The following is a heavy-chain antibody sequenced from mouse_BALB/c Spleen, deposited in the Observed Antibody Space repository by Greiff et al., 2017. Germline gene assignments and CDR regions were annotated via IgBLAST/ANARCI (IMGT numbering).Heavy chain of an antibody. CDR3: ARDYRLDY. Sequence: EVHLVESGGGLVKPGGSLKLSCAASGFTFSSYAMSWVRQTPEKRLEWVASISSGGSTYYPDSVNGRFTISRDNARNILYLQMSSLRSEDTAMYYCARDYRLDYWGQGTTLTVSS. CDR2: ISSGGST. CDR1: GFTFSSYA. D-gene: IGHD1-1*02. V-gene: IGHV5-6-5*01. J-gene: IGHJ2*01.